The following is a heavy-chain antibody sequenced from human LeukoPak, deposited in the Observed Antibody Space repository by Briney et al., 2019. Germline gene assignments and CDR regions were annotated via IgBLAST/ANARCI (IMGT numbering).Heavy chain of an antibody. CDR1: GYSISSAYY. Sequence: SETLSLTCAVSGYSISSAYYWGWIRQPPGKGLEWIGSIYHSGSTYYNPSLKSRVTISADTSKNQFSLKLSSVTAADTAVYYCARSFLPYNWGYFDYWGQGTLVPASS. V-gene: IGHV4-38-2*01. J-gene: IGHJ4*02. CDR2: IYHSGST. D-gene: IGHD1-1*01. CDR3: ARSFLPYNWGYFDY.